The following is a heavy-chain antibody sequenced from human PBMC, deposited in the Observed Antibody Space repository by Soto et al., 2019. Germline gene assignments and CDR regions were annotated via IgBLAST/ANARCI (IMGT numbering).Heavy chain of an antibody. D-gene: IGHD3-16*01. CDR1: GYIFTSNW. CDR2: IYPGDSET. V-gene: IGHV5-51*01. Sequence: PGESLKISCQASGYIFTSNWIGWVRQMPGKGLEWMGIIYPGDSETRYGPSFQGRVTISADRSFNTVYLQWSSLQASDSAMYYCARLVDSWGEPHYFDSSGQGTMVTLSS. CDR3: ARLVDSWGEPHYFDS. J-gene: IGHJ4*02.